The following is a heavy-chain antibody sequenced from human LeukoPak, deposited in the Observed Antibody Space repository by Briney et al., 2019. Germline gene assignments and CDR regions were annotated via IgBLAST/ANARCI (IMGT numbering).Heavy chain of an antibody. V-gene: IGHV3-48*03. CDR2: ISSSGSAI. J-gene: IGHJ3*01. Sequence: AGGSLRLSGAASGFTFSSHEMNWVRQAPGKGLEWVSYISSSGSAIHYADSVRGRITISRDNTKNSLFLQMNSLRAEDTALYYCVRERYCGGDCYNDAFDLWGQGTMVTVSS. CDR1: GFTFSSHE. CDR3: VRERYCGGDCYNDAFDL. D-gene: IGHD2-21*02.